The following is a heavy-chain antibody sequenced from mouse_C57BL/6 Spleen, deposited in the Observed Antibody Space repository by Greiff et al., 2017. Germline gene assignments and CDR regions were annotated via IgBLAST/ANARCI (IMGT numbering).Heavy chain of an antibody. CDR1: GYAFSSSW. V-gene: IGHV1-82*01. CDR3: AELGRGYFDY. CDR2: IYPGDGDT. Sequence: QVQLQQSGPELVKPGASVKISCKASGYAFSSSWMNWVKQRPGKGLEWIGRIYPGDGDTNYNGKFKGKATLTADKSSSTAYMQLSSLTSEDSAVYFCAELGRGYFDYWGQGTTLTVSS. J-gene: IGHJ2*01. D-gene: IGHD4-1*01.